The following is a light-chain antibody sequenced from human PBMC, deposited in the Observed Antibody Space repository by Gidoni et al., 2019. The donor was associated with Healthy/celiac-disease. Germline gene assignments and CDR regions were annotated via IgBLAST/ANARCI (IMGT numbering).Light chain of an antibody. V-gene: IGKV1-39*01. CDR3: QQSYSTLEIT. CDR1: QSISSY. CDR2: AAS. Sequence: DIQMTQSPSSLSASVGDRVTITCRASQSISSYLNWYQQKPGKAPKLLIYAASSLQSGVPSRFSGSGSGTDFTLTSSSLQPEDFATYYCQQSYSTLEITFGPGTKVDIK. J-gene: IGKJ3*01.